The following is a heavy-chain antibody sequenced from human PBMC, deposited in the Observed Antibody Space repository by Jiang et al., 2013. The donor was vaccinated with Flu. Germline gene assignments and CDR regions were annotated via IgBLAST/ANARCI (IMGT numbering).Heavy chain of an antibody. Sequence: EVKKPGESLERVSCKGSGYSFTSYWIGWVRQMPGKGLEWMGIIYPGDSDTRYSPSFQGQVTISADKSISTAYLQWSSLKASDTAMYYCARHKAARGLHILTGYWMGVNPDYWGQGTLVTVSS. CDR3: ARHKAARGLHILTGYWMGVNPDY. D-gene: IGHD3-9*01. CDR2: IYPGDSDT. CDR1: GYSFTSYW. V-gene: IGHV5-51*01. J-gene: IGHJ4*02.